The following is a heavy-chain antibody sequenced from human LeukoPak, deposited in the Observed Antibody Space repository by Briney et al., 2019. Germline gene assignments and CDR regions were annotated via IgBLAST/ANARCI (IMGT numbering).Heavy chain of an antibody. D-gene: IGHD1/OR15-1a*01. J-gene: IGHJ3*02. CDR2: IYYSGNT. V-gene: IGHV4-59*08. CDR1: GGSISSYY. Sequence: PSETLSLTCAVSGGSISSYYGSWIRQPPGKGLEWIAYIYYSGNTNYNPPFKGRVTISVDMSKNQFSLKLSSVAAADTAIYYCARQPSGTAAFDIWGQGTMVTVSS. CDR3: ARQPSGTAAFDI.